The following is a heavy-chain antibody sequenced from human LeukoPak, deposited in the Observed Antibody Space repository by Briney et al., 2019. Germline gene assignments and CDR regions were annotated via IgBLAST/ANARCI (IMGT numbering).Heavy chain of an antibody. CDR1: GGSFSGYY. D-gene: IGHD3-10*01. V-gene: IGHV4-34*01. Sequence: SETLSLPCAVYGGSFSGYYWSWIRQPPGKGLEWIGEINHSGSTNYNPSLKSRVTISVDTSKNQFSLKLDSVAAADTAVYYCARDTPYKHDAFDIWGQGTMVTVSS. CDR2: INHSGST. J-gene: IGHJ3*02. CDR3: ARDTPYKHDAFDI.